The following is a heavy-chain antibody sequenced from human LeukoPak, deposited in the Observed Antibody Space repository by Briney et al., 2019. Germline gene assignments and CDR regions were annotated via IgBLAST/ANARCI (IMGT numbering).Heavy chain of an antibody. Sequence: GGSLRLSCAASGFTFNSYWMHWVRQAPGKGLVWFSRINTDGSRTNYADSVKGRFAISRDDAKNTVHLQMNSLGAEDSAVYYCAREAIRISRYFDLWGRGTLVTVSS. CDR3: AREAIRISRYFDL. V-gene: IGHV3-74*01. J-gene: IGHJ2*01. D-gene: IGHD2-15*01. CDR1: GFTFNSYW. CDR2: INTDGSRT.